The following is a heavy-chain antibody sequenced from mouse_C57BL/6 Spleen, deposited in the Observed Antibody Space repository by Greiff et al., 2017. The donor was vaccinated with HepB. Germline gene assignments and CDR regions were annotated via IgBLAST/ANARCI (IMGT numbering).Heavy chain of an antibody. V-gene: IGHV5-16*01. CDR1: GFTFSDYY. J-gene: IGHJ2*01. Sequence: EVHLVESEGGLVQPGRSMKLSCTASGFTFSDYYMAWVRQVPEKGLEWVANINYDGSSTYYLDSLKSRFIISRDNAKNILYLQMSSLKSEDTATYYCAREDYYGSSYLPYFDYWGQGTTLTVSS. CDR3: AREDYYGSSYLPYFDY. CDR2: INYDGSST. D-gene: IGHD1-1*01.